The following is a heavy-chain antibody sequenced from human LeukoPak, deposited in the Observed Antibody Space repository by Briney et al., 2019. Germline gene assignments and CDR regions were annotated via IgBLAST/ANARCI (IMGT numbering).Heavy chain of an antibody. Sequence: ASVKVSCKASGYTFTSYDINWVRQATGQGLEWMGWMNPNSGNTGYAQKFQGRVTMTRNTSISTAYMELSSLRSEDTAVYYCARDTEWELNYPLYWGQGTLVTVSS. D-gene: IGHD1-26*01. CDR3: ARDTEWELNYPLY. CDR1: GYTFTSYD. CDR2: MNPNSGNT. V-gene: IGHV1-8*01. J-gene: IGHJ4*02.